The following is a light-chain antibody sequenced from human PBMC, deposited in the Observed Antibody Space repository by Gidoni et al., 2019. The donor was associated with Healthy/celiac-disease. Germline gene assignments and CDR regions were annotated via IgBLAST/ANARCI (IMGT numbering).Light chain of an antibody. V-gene: IGKV1-39*01. Sequence: IQMPQSPSSLSASVGDRVTITCRASQSISSYLNWYQQKPGKAPKLLIYAASSLQSGVPSRFSGSGSGTDFTLTISSLQPEDFATYYCQQSYSTPRCSFXQXTKLEIK. CDR1: QSISSY. CDR3: QQSYSTPRCS. CDR2: AAS. J-gene: IGKJ2*04.